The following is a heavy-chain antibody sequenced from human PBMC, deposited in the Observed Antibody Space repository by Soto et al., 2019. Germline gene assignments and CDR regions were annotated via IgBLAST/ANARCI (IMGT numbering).Heavy chain of an antibody. J-gene: IGHJ6*03. D-gene: IGHD1-1*01. CDR3: ARGSWDDVSGHYYMDV. CDR1: GDSVSSNSAG. V-gene: IGHV6-1*01. CDR2: TYYKSKWYY. Sequence: SQTLSLTCDISGDSVSSNSAGWNWIRQTPSRGLEWLGRTYYKSKWYYTYAASVKSRITVSPDTSKNQFSQQLTSVTPEDTAVHYCARGSWDDVSGHYYMDVWDKGTTVTVSS.